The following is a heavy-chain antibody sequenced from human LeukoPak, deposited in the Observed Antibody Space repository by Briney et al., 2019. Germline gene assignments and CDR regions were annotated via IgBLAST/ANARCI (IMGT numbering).Heavy chain of an antibody. CDR2: INPNSGGT. V-gene: IGHV1-2*02. J-gene: IGHJ4*02. CDR1: GYTFTSYY. D-gene: IGHD1-20*01. CDR3: ARGLNWNPSDY. Sequence: ASVKVSCKASGYTFTSYYMHWVRQAPGQGLEWMGWINPNSGGTNYAQKFQGRVTMTRDTSISTAYMELRSLRSDDTAVYYCARGLNWNPSDYWGQGTLVTVSS.